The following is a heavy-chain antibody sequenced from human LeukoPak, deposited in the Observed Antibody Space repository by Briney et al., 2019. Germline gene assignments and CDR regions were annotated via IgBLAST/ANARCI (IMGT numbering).Heavy chain of an antibody. V-gene: IGHV3-23*01. CDR1: GFTFGTYA. CDR3: AKTSSHRIRAFFDL. CDR2: ITGSGGST. Sequence: GGSLRLSCAASGFTFGTYAMSWVRQAPGKGLQWVSAITGSGGSTYYADSVKGRFTISRDNSNDTVYPQMNTLRAEDTALYYCAKTSSHRIRAFFDLWGRGTLVTASS. D-gene: IGHD2-15*01. J-gene: IGHJ2*01.